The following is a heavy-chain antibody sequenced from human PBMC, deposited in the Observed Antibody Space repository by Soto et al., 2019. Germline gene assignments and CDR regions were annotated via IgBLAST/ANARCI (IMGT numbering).Heavy chain of an antibody. CDR1: GGSISSGDYY. J-gene: IGHJ4*02. CDR2: IYYSGST. V-gene: IGHV4-30-4*01. CDR3: ARHDGYSSSWYVFDY. D-gene: IGHD6-13*01. Sequence: LTCTVSGGSISSGDYYWSWIRQPPGKGLEWIGYIYYSGSTYYNPSLKSRVTISVDTSKNQFSLKLSSVTAADTAVYYCARHDGYSSSWYVFDYWGQGTLVTVSS.